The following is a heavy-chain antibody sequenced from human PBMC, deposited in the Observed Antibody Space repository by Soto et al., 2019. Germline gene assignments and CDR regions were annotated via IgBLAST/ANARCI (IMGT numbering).Heavy chain of an antibody. Sequence: GGSLRLSCAASGFTFSNAWMSWVRQAPGKGLEWVGRIKSKTDGGTTDYAAPVKGRFTISRDDSKNTLYLQMNSLKTEDTAVYYCTTHDFWSGYYAFDIWGQGTMVTVSS. V-gene: IGHV3-15*01. J-gene: IGHJ3*02. CDR1: GFTFSNAW. D-gene: IGHD3-3*01. CDR3: TTHDFWSGYYAFDI. CDR2: IKSKTDGGTT.